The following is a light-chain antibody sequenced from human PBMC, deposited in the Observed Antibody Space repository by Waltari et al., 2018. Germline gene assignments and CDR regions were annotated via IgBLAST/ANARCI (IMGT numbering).Light chain of an antibody. CDR2: QVN. CDR1: SSDVGASNL. CDR3: CSYAGRSTLV. Sequence: QSALTQPASVSGSPGQSITISCSGTSSDVGASNLISWYQQHPGKVPTLMSYQVNKRPSGGSSRFSGSKSDNTASLTISGLQAEDEADYYCCSYAGRSTLVFGGGTKLTVL. J-gene: IGLJ3*02. V-gene: IGLV2-23*02.